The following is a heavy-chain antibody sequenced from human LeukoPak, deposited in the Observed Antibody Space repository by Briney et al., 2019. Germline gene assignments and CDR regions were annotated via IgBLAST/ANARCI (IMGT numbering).Heavy chain of an antibody. Sequence: ASVKVSCKASGYTFTGYYMHWVRQAPGQGLEWMGWINPNSGGTNYAQKFQGRVTMTRDTSISTAYMELSRLRSDDTAVYYCARDSRFGNGFGESVDYWGQGTLVTVSS. V-gene: IGHV1-2*02. D-gene: IGHD3-10*01. J-gene: IGHJ4*02. CDR3: ARDSRFGNGFGESVDY. CDR2: INPNSGGT. CDR1: GYTFTGYY.